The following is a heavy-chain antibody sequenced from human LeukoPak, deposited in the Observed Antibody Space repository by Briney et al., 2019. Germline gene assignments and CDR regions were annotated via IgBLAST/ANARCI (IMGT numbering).Heavy chain of an antibody. Sequence: GGSLRLSCAVCGFSFSGRWMKWARQPRGKGLSWVANIKADASENYYVASVKRPFTISRDDATRTVHLQMDNLTAEDTAIYYCAYRNTFEYWGQGALVTVSS. D-gene: IGHD1-26*01. V-gene: IGHV3-7*03. CDR1: GFSFSGRW. CDR2: IKADASEN. CDR3: AYRNTFEY. J-gene: IGHJ4*02.